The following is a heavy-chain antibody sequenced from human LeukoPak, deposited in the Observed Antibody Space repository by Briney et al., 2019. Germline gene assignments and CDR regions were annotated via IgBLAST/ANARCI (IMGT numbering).Heavy chain of an antibody. Sequence: GESLKISCKGSGYSFTSYWIGWVRQMPGKCLEWMVIIYPGDSDTRYSPSFQGQVTISADKSISTAYLQWSSLKASDTAMYYCARTTVTTLAYFQQWGQGTLVTVSS. CDR3: ARTTVTTLAYFQQ. CDR2: IYPGDSDT. J-gene: IGHJ1*01. D-gene: IGHD4-17*01. V-gene: IGHV5-51*01. CDR1: GYSFTSYW.